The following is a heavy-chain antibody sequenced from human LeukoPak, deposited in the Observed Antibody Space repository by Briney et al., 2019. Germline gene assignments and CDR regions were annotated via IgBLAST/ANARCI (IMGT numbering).Heavy chain of an antibody. J-gene: IGHJ4*02. CDR2: NSGSGDIT. V-gene: IGHV3-23*01. Sequence: GGSLRLSCAASGFTFSGYAMGWVRQAPVRGLEWVSTNSGSGDITYYADSVKGRLTISRDNPNNTLYLQMNSLTAEDTAVYYCAKDRRSGGSCSDYWGQGTLVTVSS. CDR1: GFTFSGYA. D-gene: IGHD2-15*01. CDR3: AKDRRSGGSCSDY.